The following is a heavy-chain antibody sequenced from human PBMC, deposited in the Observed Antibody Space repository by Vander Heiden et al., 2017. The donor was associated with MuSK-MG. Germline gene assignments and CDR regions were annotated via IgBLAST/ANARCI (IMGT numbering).Heavy chain of an antibody. CDR3: ARHWPEDYYDSSGTYFDY. V-gene: IGHV4-39*01. CDR2: IYYSGST. J-gene: IGHJ4*02. Sequence: QLQLQESGPGLVKPSETLHPTRTVSGRSISSCSYYWGWIRQRPGKGLEWIGSIYYSGSTYYNPSLNGRVTISVDTSKNQFSLKLSSVTAADPAVYYCARHWPEDYYDSSGTYFDYWGQGTLVTVSS. D-gene: IGHD3-22*01. CDR1: GRSISSCSYY.